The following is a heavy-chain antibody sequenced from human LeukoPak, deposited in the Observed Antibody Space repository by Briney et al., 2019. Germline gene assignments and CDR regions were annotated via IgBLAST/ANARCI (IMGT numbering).Heavy chain of an antibody. Sequence: KPSETLSLTCTVSGGSISSSSYYWGWIRQPPGKGLEWIGSIYYSGSTYYNPSLKSRVTISVDTSKNQFSLKLSSVTAADTAVYYRARLRSLLWFGELNDWGQGTLVTVSS. CDR1: GGSISSSSYY. CDR3: ARLRSLLWFGELND. CDR2: IYYSGST. J-gene: IGHJ4*02. V-gene: IGHV4-39*01. D-gene: IGHD3-10*01.